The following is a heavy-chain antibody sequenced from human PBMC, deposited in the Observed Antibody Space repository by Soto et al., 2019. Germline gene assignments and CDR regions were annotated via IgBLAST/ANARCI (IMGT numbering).Heavy chain of an antibody. Sequence: TFDDYAMHWIRQPPGKGLEWIGYIYYSGSTYYNPSLKSRVTISVDTSKNQFSLKLSSVTAADTAVYYCARERPDGSRLDPWGQGTLVTVSS. J-gene: IGHJ5*02. CDR2: IYYSGST. V-gene: IGHV4-30-4*08. CDR1: TFDDYA. CDR3: ARERPDGSRLDP. D-gene: IGHD6-13*01.